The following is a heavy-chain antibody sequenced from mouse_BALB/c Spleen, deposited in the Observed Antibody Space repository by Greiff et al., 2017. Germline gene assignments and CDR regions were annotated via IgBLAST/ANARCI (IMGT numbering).Heavy chain of an antibody. CDR3: ARHEGLRRDYAMDY. V-gene: IGHV2-6-2*01. Sequence: VKVVESGPDLVAPSQSLSITCTVSGFSLTSYGVHWVRQPPGKGLEWLVVIWSDGSTTYNSALKSRLSISKDNSKSQVFLKMNSLQTDDTAMYYCARHEGLRRDYAMDYWGQGTSVTVSS. D-gene: IGHD2-2*01. J-gene: IGHJ4*01. CDR1: GFSLTSYG. CDR2: IWSDGST.